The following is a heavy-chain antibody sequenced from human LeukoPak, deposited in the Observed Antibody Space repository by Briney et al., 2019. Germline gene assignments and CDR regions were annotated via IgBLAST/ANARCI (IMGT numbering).Heavy chain of an antibody. D-gene: IGHD3-22*01. CDR2: FDPEDGET. CDR1: GYTFTSYD. V-gene: IGHV1-24*01. J-gene: IGHJ4*02. Sequence: GASVKVSCKASGYTFTSYDINWVRQATGQGLEWMGGFDPEDGETIYAQKFQGRVTMTEDTSTDTAYMELSSLRSEDTAVYYCATDAVFGGSSGYINSFDYWGQGALVTVSS. CDR3: ATDAVFGGSSGYINSFDY.